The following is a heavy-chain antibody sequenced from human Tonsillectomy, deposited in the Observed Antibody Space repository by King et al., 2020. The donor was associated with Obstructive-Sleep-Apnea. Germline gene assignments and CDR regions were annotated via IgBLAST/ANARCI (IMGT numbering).Heavy chain of an antibody. J-gene: IGHJ6*02. CDR3: ARDRHNCSGGSCSSFYYYGMDV. CDR2: INPNSGGT. V-gene: IGHV1-2*02. Sequence: QLVQSGAEVKKPGASVKVFCKASGYTFTGYYMHWVRQAPGQGLEWMGWINPNSGGTNYAQKFQGRVTMTRDTSISTAYMELSRLRSDDTAVYYCARDRHNCSGGSCSSFYYYGMDVWGQGTTVTVSS. D-gene: IGHD2-15*01. CDR1: GYTFTGYY.